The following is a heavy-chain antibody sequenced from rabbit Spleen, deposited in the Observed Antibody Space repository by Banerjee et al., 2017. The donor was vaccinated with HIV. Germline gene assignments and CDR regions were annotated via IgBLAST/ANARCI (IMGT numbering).Heavy chain of an antibody. CDR2: ICAGISDST. V-gene: IGHV1S45*01. CDR1: GIDFSTYSY. J-gene: IGHJ4*01. D-gene: IGHD6-1*01. Sequence: QEQLEESGGGLVKPGGTLTLTCKASGIDFSTYSYMCWVRQAPGKGLEWIACICAGISDSTYYASWAKGRFTISKTSSTTVTLQMTSLTVADTATYFCAGDLGVIVYRFSLWGQGTLVTVS. CDR3: AGDLGVIVYRFSL.